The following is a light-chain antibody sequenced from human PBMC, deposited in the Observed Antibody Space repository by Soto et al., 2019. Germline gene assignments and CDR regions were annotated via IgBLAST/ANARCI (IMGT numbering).Light chain of an antibody. V-gene: IGLV2-14*01. J-gene: IGLJ1*01. CDR2: EVR. CDR1: SSDIGSYNY. CDR3: ISYRGSDTSYV. Sequence: QSVLAQPAYVSGSPGQSITISCTGTSSDIGSYNYVAWYQQFPGKTPKLIIYEVRNRPSGVSFRLSGSKSGNTASLTISGLQAEDEADYYCISYRGSDTSYVFGTGTKVTVL.